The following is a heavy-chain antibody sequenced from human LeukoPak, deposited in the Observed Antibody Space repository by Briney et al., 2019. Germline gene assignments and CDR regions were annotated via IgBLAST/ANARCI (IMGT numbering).Heavy chain of an antibody. D-gene: IGHD4-17*01. CDR3: TRGFGDYIYYGLDV. V-gene: IGHV3-49*04. CDR2: IGRKSSGGTT. Sequence: GGSLRLSCTTSGFTFGDYAINWVRQAPGKGLEWVGFIGRKSSGGTTEYAASVKGRFTISRDDSKRIAYLQMNSLKTEDTALYYCTRGFGDYIYYGLDVWGQGTTVTVSS. J-gene: IGHJ6*02. CDR1: GFTFGDYA.